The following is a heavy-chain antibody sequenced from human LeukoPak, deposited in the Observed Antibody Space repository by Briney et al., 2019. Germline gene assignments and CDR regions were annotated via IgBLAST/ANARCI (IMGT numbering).Heavy chain of an antibody. J-gene: IGHJ4*02. Sequence: VASVKVSCKASGYTFTGYYMHWVRQAPGQGLEWMGWINPNSGGTNYAQKFQGRVTMTRDTSISTAYMELSGLRSDDTAVYYCARVVLYHFDYWGQGTLVTVSS. CDR2: INPNSGGT. CDR1: GYTFTGYY. CDR3: ARVVLYHFDY. V-gene: IGHV1-2*02. D-gene: IGHD2-8*01.